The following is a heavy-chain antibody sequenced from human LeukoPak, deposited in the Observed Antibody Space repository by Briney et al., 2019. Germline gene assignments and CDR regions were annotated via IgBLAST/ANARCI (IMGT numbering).Heavy chain of an antibody. CDR3: YFGGSSTI. D-gene: IGHD3-16*01. J-gene: IGHJ4*02. Sequence: PSETLSLTCAVSGYSISSGYYWGWIRQPLGKGLEWIGSIYHSGSTYYNPSLKSRVTISVDTSKNQFSLKLSSVTAADTAVYYCYFGGSSTIWGQGTLVTDSS. CDR1: GYSISSGYY. V-gene: IGHV4-38-2*01. CDR2: IYHSGST.